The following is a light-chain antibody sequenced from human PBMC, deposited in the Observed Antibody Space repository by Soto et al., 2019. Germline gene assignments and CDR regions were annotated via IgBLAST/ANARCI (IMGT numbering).Light chain of an antibody. CDR1: SSDVGGYHY. J-gene: IGLJ1*01. CDR2: EVS. CDR3: SSYSISTAYL. V-gene: IGLV2-14*01. Sequence: QSVLTQPASVSGSPGQSITISCTGTSSDVGGYHYVSWYQLLPGKAPKLILFEVSIRPSGVSYRFSGSKSGNTASLTISGLQAEDEADYFCSSYSISTAYLFGTGTKGTVL.